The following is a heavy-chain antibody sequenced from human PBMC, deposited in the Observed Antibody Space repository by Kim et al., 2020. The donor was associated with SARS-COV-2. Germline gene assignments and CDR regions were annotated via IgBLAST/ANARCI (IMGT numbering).Heavy chain of an antibody. V-gene: IGHV5-10-1*01. CDR3: ARRPAYSSSWAPYDY. J-gene: IGHJ4*02. D-gene: IGHD6-13*01. Sequence: PSFQGHVTISADKSISTAYLQWSSLKASDTAMYYCARRPAYSSSWAPYDYWGQGTLVTVSS.